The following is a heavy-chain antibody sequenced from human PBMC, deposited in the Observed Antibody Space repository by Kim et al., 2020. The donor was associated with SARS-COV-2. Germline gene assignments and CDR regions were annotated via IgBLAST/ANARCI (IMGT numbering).Heavy chain of an antibody. Sequence: YADSVKGRFTISRDNSKNTVYLQLNSVRADDTAVFYCARGAPFSSNSYFDYWGRGTLVTVSS. V-gene: IGHV3-30*01. CDR3: ARGAPFSSNSYFDY. J-gene: IGHJ4*02. D-gene: IGHD6-13*01.